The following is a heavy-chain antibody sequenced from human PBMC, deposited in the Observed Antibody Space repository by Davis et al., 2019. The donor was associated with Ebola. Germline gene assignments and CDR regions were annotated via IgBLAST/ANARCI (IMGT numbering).Heavy chain of an antibody. Sequence: PGGSLRLSCKGSGYSFTSYWIGWVRQMPGKGLEWMGIIYPGDSDTRYSPSFQGQVTISADKSISTAYLQWSSLKASDTAMYYFARRVYQSSWYLDYWGQGTLVTVSS. V-gene: IGHV5-51*01. J-gene: IGHJ4*02. D-gene: IGHD6-13*01. CDR1: GYSFTSYW. CDR2: IYPGDSDT. CDR3: ARRVYQSSWYLDY.